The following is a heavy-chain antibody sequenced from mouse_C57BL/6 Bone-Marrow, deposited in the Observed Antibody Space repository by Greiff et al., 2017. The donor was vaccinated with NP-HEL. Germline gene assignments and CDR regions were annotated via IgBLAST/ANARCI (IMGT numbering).Heavy chain of an antibody. CDR3: AEDWGNWYFDV. J-gene: IGHJ1*03. CDR1: GYTFTSYW. D-gene: IGHD4-1*01. CDR2: INPRNVGS. V-gene: IGHV1-53*01. Sequence: QVQLQQPGTELVKPGASVKLSYSASGYTFTSYWMHWVKQRPGQGLEWIGNINPRNVGSNYNARFKRKATLTVDKSSSTAYMQLNSLTSEDSAVWYCAEDWGNWYFDVWGTGTTVTVSS.